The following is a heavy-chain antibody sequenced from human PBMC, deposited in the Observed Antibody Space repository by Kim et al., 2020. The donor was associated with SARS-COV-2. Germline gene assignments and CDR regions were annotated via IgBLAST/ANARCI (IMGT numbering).Heavy chain of an antibody. Sequence: GESLKISCKGSGYSFTSYWISWVRQMPGKGLEWMGRIDPSDSYTNYSPSFQGHVTISADKSISTAYLQWSSLKASDTAMYYCARHGGSYGSGSDGWFSPWAQGTLVSVSS. CDR2: IDPSDSYT. CDR1: GYSFTSYW. V-gene: IGHV5-10-1*01. CDR3: ARHGGSYGSGSDGWFSP. J-gene: IGHJ5*02. D-gene: IGHD3-10*01.